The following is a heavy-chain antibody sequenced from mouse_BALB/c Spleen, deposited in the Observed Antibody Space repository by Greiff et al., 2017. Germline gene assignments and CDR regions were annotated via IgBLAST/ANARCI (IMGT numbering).Heavy chain of an antibody. CDR3: ANNWVMDY. Sequence: QVQLQQPGAELVKPGASVKLSCKASGYTFTSYWMHWVKQRPGQGLEWIGEINPSNGRTNYNEKFKSKATLTVDKSSSTAYMQLSSLTSEDSAVYYGANNWVMDYWGQGTSVTVSS. CDR1: GYTFTSYW. CDR2: INPSNGRT. V-gene: IGHV1S81*02. D-gene: IGHD4-1*01. J-gene: IGHJ4*01.